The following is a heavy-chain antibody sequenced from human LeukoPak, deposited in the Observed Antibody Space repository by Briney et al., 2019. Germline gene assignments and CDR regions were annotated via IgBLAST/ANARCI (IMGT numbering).Heavy chain of an antibody. V-gene: IGHV1-46*01. D-gene: IGHD3-22*01. CDR2: INPSGGST. Sequence: GASVKVSCKASGYTFTSYYVHWVRQAPGQGLEWMGIINPSGGSTSYAQKFQGRVTMTRDTSTSTVYMELSSLRSEDTAVYYCARSRYYYDSSGYLGYWGQGTLVTVSS. J-gene: IGHJ4*02. CDR1: GYTFTSYY. CDR3: ARSRYYYDSSGYLGY.